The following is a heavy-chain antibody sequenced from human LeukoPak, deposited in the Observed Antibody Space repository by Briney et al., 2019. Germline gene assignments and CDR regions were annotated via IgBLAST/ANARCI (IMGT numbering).Heavy chain of an antibody. CDR2: ISASSSI. Sequence: GGSLRLSCAASGFTFSSYAMNWVRQAPGKGLEWVSGISASSSIYYADSVEGRFTISRDNSKNTLYLQVNSLRADDTAVYYCAKGSYYDSSGYYYFDYWGQGTLVTVSS. CDR1: GFTFSSYA. J-gene: IGHJ4*02. D-gene: IGHD3-22*01. V-gene: IGHV3-23*01. CDR3: AKGSYYDSSGYYYFDY.